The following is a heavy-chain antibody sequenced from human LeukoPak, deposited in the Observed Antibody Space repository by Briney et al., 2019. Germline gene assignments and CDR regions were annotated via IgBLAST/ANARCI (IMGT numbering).Heavy chain of an antibody. Sequence: SETLSLTCTVSGGSISSSAYHWGWIRQPPGKGLEWIGSIYYSGSTYSNPSLKSRVTISVVTSKNQFSLKLSSVTAADTAVYYCARLWSTYCSGVSYPHQPNYWGQGTLVTVSS. CDR2: IYYSGST. V-gene: IGHV4-39*01. J-gene: IGHJ4*02. D-gene: IGHD2-15*01. CDR1: GGSISSSAYH. CDR3: ARLWSTYCSGVSYPHQPNY.